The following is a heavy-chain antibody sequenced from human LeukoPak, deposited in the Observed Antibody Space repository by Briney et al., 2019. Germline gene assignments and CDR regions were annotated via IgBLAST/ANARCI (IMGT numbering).Heavy chain of an antibody. V-gene: IGHV3-23*01. CDR3: AKVITDYFDY. CDR1: GLTFSSYG. J-gene: IGHJ4*02. CDR2: TSGSGGST. Sequence: GGSLRLSCAASGLTFSSYGMSWVRQAPGKGLEWVSATSGSGGSTYYADSVKGRFTISRDNSKNTLYLQMNSLRAEDTAVYYCAKVITDYFDYWGQGTLVTVSS. D-gene: IGHD3-16*02.